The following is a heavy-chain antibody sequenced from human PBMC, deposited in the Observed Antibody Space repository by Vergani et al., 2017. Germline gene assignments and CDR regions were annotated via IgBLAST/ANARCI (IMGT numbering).Heavy chain of an antibody. CDR3: ARGVGVDCSSTSCQPRHFDY. CDR2: IWYDGSNK. J-gene: IGHJ4*02. V-gene: IGHV3-33*01. CDR1: GFTFSSYG. Sequence: QVQLVESGGGVVQPGRSLRLSCAASGFTFSSYGMHWVRQAPGKGLEWVAVIWYDGSNKYYADSVKGRFTISRDNSKNTLYLQMNSLRAEDTAVYYCARGVGVDCSSTSCQPRHFDYWGQGTLVTVSS. D-gene: IGHD2-2*01.